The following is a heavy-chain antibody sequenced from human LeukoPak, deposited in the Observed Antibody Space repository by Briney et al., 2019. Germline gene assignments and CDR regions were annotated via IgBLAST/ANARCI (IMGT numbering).Heavy chain of an antibody. CDR3: ARDGYDRDYYYYMDV. D-gene: IGHD3-22*01. V-gene: IGHV1-2*02. J-gene: IGHJ6*03. CDR2: INNHNGGT. CDR1: GYTFTSYG. Sequence: ASVKVSCKASGYTFTSYGISWVRQAPGQGLEWMGWINNHNGGTNYAQKLKGRVTMTRDTSISTAYMELSRLRSDDTAVYYCARDGYDRDYYYYMDVWGKGTTVTISS.